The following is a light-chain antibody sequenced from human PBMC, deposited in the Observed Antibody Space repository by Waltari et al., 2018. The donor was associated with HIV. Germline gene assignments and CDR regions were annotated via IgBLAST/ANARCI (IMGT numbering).Light chain of an antibody. Sequence: DIVMTQSPDSPVLSLGDRATINCTSSQSLLYTSNNKNCLAWYQQKPGQPPKLLIYWASTRESGVPDRFSGSESETDFTRTISGLQAEDVAVYYCQQFYSSPLTFGQGTSLEIK. CDR1: QSLLYTSNNKNC. CDR2: WAS. CDR3: QQFYSSPLT. V-gene: IGKV4-1*01. J-gene: IGKJ2*01.